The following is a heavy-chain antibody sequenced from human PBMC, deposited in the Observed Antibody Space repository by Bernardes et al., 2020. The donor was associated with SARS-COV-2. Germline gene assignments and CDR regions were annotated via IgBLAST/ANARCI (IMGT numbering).Heavy chain of an antibody. CDR2: ISTYDAKT. V-gene: IGHV1-18*01. Sequence: ASVKVSCEASGYSFTNFVINWVRQAPGQGLEWVGWISTYDAKTKYAQNLQGRVTMTTDTSTRTAYMELRSLTFDDTAVYYCSRWRGVTTSVSFDYWGQGTLVSVSS. D-gene: IGHD2-21*02. J-gene: IGHJ4*02. CDR1: GYSFTNFV. CDR3: SRWRGVTTSVSFDY.